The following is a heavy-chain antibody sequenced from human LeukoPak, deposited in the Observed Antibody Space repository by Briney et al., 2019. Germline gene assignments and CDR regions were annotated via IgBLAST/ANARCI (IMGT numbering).Heavy chain of an antibody. CDR3: TTDLYDILTGTIEPGH. J-gene: IGHJ4*02. V-gene: IGHV3-15*01. D-gene: IGHD3-9*01. CDR2: IKSKTDGGTT. CDR1: GFTFSNAW. Sequence: PGGSLRLSCAASGFTFSNAWMSWVRQAPGKGLEWVGRIKSKTDGGTTDYAAPVKGRFTISRDDSKNTLYLQMNSLKTEDTAVYYCTTDLYDILTGTIEPGHWGQGTLVTVSS.